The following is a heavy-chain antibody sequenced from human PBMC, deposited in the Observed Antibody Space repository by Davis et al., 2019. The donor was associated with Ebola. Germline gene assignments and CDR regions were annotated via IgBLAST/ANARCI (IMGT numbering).Heavy chain of an antibody. CDR3: ARDMPDCSSTSCLYYYYYYMDV. V-gene: IGHV4-30-4*01. Sequence: MPSETRSLTCTLAGGSISSGDYYWSWIRQPPGKGLEWIGYIYYSGSIYYNPSLKSRVTISVDTSKNQFSLKLSSVTAADTAVYYCARDMPDCSSTSCLYYYYYYMDVWGKGTTVTVSS. D-gene: IGHD2-2*01. CDR2: IYYSGSI. CDR1: GGSISSGDYY. J-gene: IGHJ6*03.